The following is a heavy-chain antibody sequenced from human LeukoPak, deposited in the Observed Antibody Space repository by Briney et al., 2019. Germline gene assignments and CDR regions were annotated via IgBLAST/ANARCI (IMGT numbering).Heavy chain of an antibody. CDR2: ISAYNGNT. CDR3: ARDKEVGFFGVVIKDIYYYYGMDV. V-gene: IGHV1-18*01. Sequence: ASVKVSCKASGYTFTSYDINWVRQAPGQGLEWMGWISAYNGNTNYAQKLQGRVTMTTDTSTSTAYMELRSLRSDDTAVYYCARDKEVGFFGVVIKDIYYYYGMDVWGQGTTVTVSS. J-gene: IGHJ6*02. D-gene: IGHD3-3*01. CDR1: GYTFTSYD.